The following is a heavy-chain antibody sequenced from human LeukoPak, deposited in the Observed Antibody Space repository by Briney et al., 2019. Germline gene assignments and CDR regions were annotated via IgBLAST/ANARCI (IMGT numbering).Heavy chain of an antibody. Sequence: GSLRLSCAASGFTFSSHSMNWVRQPPGKGLEWIGEINHSGSTNYNPSLKSRVTISVDTSKNQFSLKLSSVTAADTAVYYCARGRYRTVKGGIWFDPSGQGTLVTVSS. CDR2: INHSGST. CDR1: GFTFSSHS. V-gene: IGHV4-34*01. CDR3: ARGRYRTVKGGIWFDP. D-gene: IGHD4-11*01. J-gene: IGHJ5*02.